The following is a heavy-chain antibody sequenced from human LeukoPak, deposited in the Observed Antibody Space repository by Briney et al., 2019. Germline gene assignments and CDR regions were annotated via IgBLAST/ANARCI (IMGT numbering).Heavy chain of an antibody. CDR3: ARDQGGIAVAATGDY. D-gene: IGHD6-19*01. J-gene: IGHJ4*02. CDR2: ISAYNGNT. Sequence: GASVKVSCKASGYTFTSYYMHWVRQAPGQGLEWMGWISAYNGNTNYAQKLQGRVTMTTDTSTSTAYMELRSLRSDDTAVYYCARDQGGIAVAATGDYWGQGTLVTVSS. V-gene: IGHV1-18*04. CDR1: GYTFTSYY.